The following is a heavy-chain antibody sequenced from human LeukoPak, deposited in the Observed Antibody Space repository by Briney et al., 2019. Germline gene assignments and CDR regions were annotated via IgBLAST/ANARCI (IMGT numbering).Heavy chain of an antibody. V-gene: IGHV3-48*02. J-gene: IGHJ3*02. CDR3: ARAGGLLWFGEVLESSDGFHI. D-gene: IGHD3-10*01. Sequence: GGSLRLSCAASGFTFSSFSMNWVRQAPGKGLEWVSYFRRVSSTIYYADSVKGRFTISRDNAKNSLYLQVNSLRYEDTAVYYCARAGGLLWFGEVLESSDGFHIWGQGTMVTVSS. CDR1: GFTFSSFS. CDR2: FRRVSSTI.